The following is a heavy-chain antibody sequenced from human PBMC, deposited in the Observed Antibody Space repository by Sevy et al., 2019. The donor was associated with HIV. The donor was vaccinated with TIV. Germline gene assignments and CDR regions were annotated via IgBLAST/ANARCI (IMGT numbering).Heavy chain of an antibody. CDR2: IYYSGST. CDR1: GGSISSYY. D-gene: IGHD3-10*01. Sequence: SETLSLTCTVSGGSISSYYWSWIRQPPGKGLEWIGYIYYSGSTNYNPSLKSRVTISVDTSKNQFSLKLSSVTAADTAVYYCARDAPGQYYYGSGSFDPWGQGTLVTVSS. V-gene: IGHV4-59*13. CDR3: ARDAPGQYYYGSGSFDP. J-gene: IGHJ5*02.